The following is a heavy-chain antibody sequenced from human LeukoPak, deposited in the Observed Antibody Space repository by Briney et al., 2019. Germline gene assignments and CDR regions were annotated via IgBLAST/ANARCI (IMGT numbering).Heavy chain of an antibody. Sequence: GGSLILSCAASEFIFSNYAMTWVRQAPGKGLEWVSSISGSGATTYYADSVKGRFTTSRDNSKNTLFLQFNSLRAEDTAVYYCAKDKATVAAKGPFDYWGQGTLVTVSS. CDR1: EFIFSNYA. CDR3: AKDKATVAAKGPFDY. J-gene: IGHJ4*02. CDR2: ISGSGATT. D-gene: IGHD2-15*01. V-gene: IGHV3-23*01.